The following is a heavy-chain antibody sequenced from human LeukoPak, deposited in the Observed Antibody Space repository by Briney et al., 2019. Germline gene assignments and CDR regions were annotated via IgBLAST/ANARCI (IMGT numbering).Heavy chain of an antibody. CDR3: ARDTDTGNYYGSGSYYSPPGY. D-gene: IGHD3-10*01. CDR2: ISAYNGNT. J-gene: IGHJ4*02. V-gene: IGHV1-18*01. CDR1: GYSFTSYG. Sequence: ASVKVSCKASGYSFTSYGISWVRQAPGQGLEWMGWISAYNGNTKYAQKIQGRVTMTTDTSTSTAYTELRSLRSDDTAVYYCARDTDTGNYYGSGSYYSPPGYWGQGTLVTVSS.